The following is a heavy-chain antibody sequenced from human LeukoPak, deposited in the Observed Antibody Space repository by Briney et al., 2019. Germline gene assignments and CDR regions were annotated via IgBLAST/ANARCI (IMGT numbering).Heavy chain of an antibody. CDR1: GYTFTGYY. J-gene: IGHJ6*03. D-gene: IGHD4-23*01. Sequence: ASVKVSCKASGYTFTGYYMHWVRQAPGQGLEWMGWINPNSGGTNYAQKFQGRVTMTRDTSISTAYMELSRLRSDDTAVYYCARDTVVTPGYYYYYMDVRGKGTTVTVSS. V-gene: IGHV1-2*02. CDR2: INPNSGGT. CDR3: ARDTVVTPGYYYYYMDV.